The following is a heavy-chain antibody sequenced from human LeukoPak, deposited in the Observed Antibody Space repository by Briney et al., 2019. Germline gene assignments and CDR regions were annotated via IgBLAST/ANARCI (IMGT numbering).Heavy chain of an antibody. D-gene: IGHD2-2*01. CDR2: IYHSGST. V-gene: IGHV4-38-2*02. Sequence: PSETLSLTCTVSGYSISSGYYWGWIRQPPGKGLEWIGSIYHSGSTYYNPSLKSRVTISVDTSKNQFSLKLSSVTAADTAVYYCARGQYQSFPRSYNFDYWGQGSLVTVCS. J-gene: IGHJ4*02. CDR1: GYSISSGYY. CDR3: ARGQYQSFPRSYNFDY.